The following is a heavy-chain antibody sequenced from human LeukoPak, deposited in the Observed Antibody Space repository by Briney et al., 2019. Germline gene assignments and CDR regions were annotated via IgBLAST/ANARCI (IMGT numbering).Heavy chain of an antibody. Sequence: QPGGSLRLSCAASGFTFSTYAMTWVRQAPGKGLEWVSGMVGSGDAYYADAVKGRFTMSRDSSKSTVYLQMNSLRVEDTAIYYCAKDMHYNDGRWEFDPWGQGTLVTVSS. V-gene: IGHV3-23*01. D-gene: IGHD5-24*01. CDR3: AKDMHYNDGRWEFDP. CDR1: GFTFSTYA. J-gene: IGHJ5*02. CDR2: MVGSGDA.